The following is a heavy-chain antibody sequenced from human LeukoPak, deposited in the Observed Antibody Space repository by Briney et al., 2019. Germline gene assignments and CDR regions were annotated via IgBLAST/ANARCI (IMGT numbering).Heavy chain of an antibody. J-gene: IGHJ3*02. CDR3: ARDRLVGATLDAFDI. Sequence: SETLSLTCTVSGGSISSYYWSWIRQPPGKGLEWIGYIYYSGSTNYNPSLKSRVTISVDTSKNQFSLKLSSVTAADTAVYYCARDRLVGATLDAFDIWGQGTMVTVSS. D-gene: IGHD1-26*01. CDR2: IYYSGST. V-gene: IGHV4-59*01. CDR1: GGSISSYY.